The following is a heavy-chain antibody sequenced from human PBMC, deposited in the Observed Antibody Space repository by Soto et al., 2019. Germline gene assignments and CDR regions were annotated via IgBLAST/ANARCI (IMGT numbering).Heavy chain of an antibody. V-gene: IGHV1-3*01. Sequence: ASVTVSGKASGYTFTGYYMHWVRQAPGQRLEWMGWINAGNGNTKYSQKFQGRVTITRDTSASTAYMELSSLRSEDTAVYYCASSSWPYYYYGMDVWGQGTTVTVSS. D-gene: IGHD6-13*01. CDR2: INAGNGNT. CDR1: GYTFTGYY. CDR3: ASSSWPYYYYGMDV. J-gene: IGHJ6*02.